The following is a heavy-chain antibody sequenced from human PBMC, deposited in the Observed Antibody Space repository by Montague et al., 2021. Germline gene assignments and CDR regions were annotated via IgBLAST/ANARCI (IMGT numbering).Heavy chain of an antibody. CDR1: GGSISSDCYY. CDR2: IFYSANT. V-gene: IGHV4-31*03. CDR3: ARAEEYYGSGSYLGFDY. D-gene: IGHD3-10*01. J-gene: IGHJ4*02. Sequence: TLSLTCTVSGGSISSDCYYWIWIRPLPGKGWEWIVYIFYSANTYYNPSLKSRVTISVYTSKNQFSLKLGSVTAADTAVYYCARAEEYYGSGSYLGFDYWGQGTLVTVSS.